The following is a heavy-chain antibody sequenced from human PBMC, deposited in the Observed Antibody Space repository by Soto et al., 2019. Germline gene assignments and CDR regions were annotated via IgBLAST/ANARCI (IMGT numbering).Heavy chain of an antibody. CDR3: ARGGYGMDV. CDR1: GDSVSNIDAV. Sequence: PSQTLSLTCAISGDSVSNIDAVWNWIRQSPSRGLEWLGRTYYRSRWHNEYALSVKSRMTINPDTSKNQFSLQLNSVTPEDTAVYYCARGGYGMDVWGQGTTVTVSS. CDR2: TYYRSRWHN. J-gene: IGHJ6*02. V-gene: IGHV6-1*01.